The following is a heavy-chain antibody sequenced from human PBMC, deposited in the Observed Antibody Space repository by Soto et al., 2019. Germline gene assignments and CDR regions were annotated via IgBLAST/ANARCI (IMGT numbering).Heavy chain of an antibody. J-gene: IGHJ4*02. CDR2: IYYSGST. V-gene: IGHV4-59*08. CDR1: GGSISSYD. CDR3: ARGRKGPYFDY. Sequence: PSETLSLTCPVSGGSISSYDWSWIRQPPGKGLEWIGYIYYSGSTYYNPSLKSRVTISVDTSKNQFSLKLSSVTAADTAVYYCARGRKGPYFDYWGQGTLVTVSS.